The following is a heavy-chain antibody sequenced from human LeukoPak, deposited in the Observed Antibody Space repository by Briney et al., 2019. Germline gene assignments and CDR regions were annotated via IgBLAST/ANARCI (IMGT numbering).Heavy chain of an antibody. CDR3: ASGRRDASNWFDP. CDR1: GGSISSGSYY. V-gene: IGHV4-61*02. D-gene: IGHD1-26*01. J-gene: IGHJ5*02. CDR2: IYTSGST. Sequence: SETLSLTCTVSGGSISSGSYYWSWIRQPAGKGLEWIGRIYTSGSTNYNPSLKSRVTMSVDTSKNQFSLKLSSVTAADTAVYYCASGRRDASNWFDPWGQGTLVTVSS.